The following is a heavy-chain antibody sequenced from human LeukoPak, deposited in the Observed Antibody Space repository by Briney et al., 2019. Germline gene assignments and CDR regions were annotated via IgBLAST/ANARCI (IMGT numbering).Heavy chain of an antibody. D-gene: IGHD3-16*01. CDR2: ISGYNGNT. V-gene: IGHV1-18*01. J-gene: IGHJ5*02. CDR1: GYIFANYG. Sequence: ASVKVSCKASGYIFANYGFAWVRQAPGQGLEWMGWISGYNGNTNYAQKFQGRVTMTTDTSTSTAYMELRSLRSDDTAVYYCARTSHESVLYWSDPWGQGTLVNVSS. CDR3: ARTSHESVLYWSDP.